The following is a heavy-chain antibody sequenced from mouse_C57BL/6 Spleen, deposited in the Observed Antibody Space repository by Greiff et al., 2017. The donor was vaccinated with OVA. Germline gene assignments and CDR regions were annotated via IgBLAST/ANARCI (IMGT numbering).Heavy chain of an antibody. J-gene: IGHJ2*01. Sequence: QVQLQQSGAELMKPGASVKLSCKATGYTFTGYWIEWVKQRPGHGLEWIGEILPGSGSTNYNEKFKGKTTFTADTSSNTAYMQLSSLTTEDYAISNCESRGDNWNYFDYWGQGTTLTDSS. D-gene: IGHD4-1*02. V-gene: IGHV1-9*01. CDR2: ILPGSGST. CDR3: ESRGDNWNYFDY. CDR1: GYTFTGYW.